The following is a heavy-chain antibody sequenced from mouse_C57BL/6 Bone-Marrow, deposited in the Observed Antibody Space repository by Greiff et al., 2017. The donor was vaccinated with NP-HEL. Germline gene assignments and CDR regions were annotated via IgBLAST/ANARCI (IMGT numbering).Heavy chain of an antibody. Sequence: QVQLQQPGAELVRPGTSVKLSCKASGYTFTSYWMHWVKQRPGQGLEWIGVIDPFDSYTNYHQKFKGKATLTVDTSSSTAYMQLSSLTSEASAVYYCARWGFAYWGQGTLVTVSA. J-gene: IGHJ3*01. V-gene: IGHV1-59*01. CDR3: ARWGFAY. CDR2: IDPFDSYT. CDR1: GYTFTSYW.